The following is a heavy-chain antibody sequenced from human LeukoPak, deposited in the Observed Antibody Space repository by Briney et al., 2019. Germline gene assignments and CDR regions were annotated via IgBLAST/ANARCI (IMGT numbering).Heavy chain of an antibody. D-gene: IGHD6-19*01. V-gene: IGHV3-74*01. CDR3: SRDPSAVAGNFDY. CDR2: IDSDGSIT. CDR1: EFTFSSYS. Sequence: GGSLRLSCTGSEFTFSSYSMNWVRQAPGKGLVWVSRIDSDGSITNYADSVKGRFTISRDNAKNTLFLQMNSLRAEDTAVYYCSRDPSAVAGNFDYWGQGTLVTVSS. J-gene: IGHJ4*02.